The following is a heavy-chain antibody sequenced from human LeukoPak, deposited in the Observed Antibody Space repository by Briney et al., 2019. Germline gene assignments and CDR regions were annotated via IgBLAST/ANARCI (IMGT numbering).Heavy chain of an antibody. CDR1: GFTFSSYA. CDR2: ISGSGSST. Sequence: GGSLRLSCAASGFTFSSYAMHWVRQAPGKGLEWVSAISGSGSSTYYVDSVKGRFTISRDNSKNTLYLQMNSLRAEDTAVYYCAKAGGGRNWFDPWGQGTLVTVSS. CDR3: AKAGGGRNWFDP. V-gene: IGHV3-23*01. J-gene: IGHJ5*02. D-gene: IGHD3-16*01.